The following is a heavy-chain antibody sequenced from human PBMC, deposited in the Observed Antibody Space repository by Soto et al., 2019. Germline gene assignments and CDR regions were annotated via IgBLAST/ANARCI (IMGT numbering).Heavy chain of an antibody. CDR1: GFTFSSYS. CDR3: AKGELPPEGSFDY. CDR2: ITYGSSNK. Sequence: GGSLRLSCAASGFTFSSYSMNWVRQAPGKGLEWVALITYGSSNKYYAASVRGRFTISRDNSKNTLYLQMNSLRVEDTAVYYCAKGELPPEGSFDYWGQGTQVTVSS. D-gene: IGHD1-7*01. V-gene: IGHV3-30*18. J-gene: IGHJ4*02.